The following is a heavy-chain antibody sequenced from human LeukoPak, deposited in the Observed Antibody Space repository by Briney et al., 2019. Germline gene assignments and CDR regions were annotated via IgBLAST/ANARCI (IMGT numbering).Heavy chain of an antibody. CDR2: IGTAGDT. V-gene: IGHV3-13*01. CDR3: ARGYYYYGMDV. J-gene: IGHJ6*02. Sequence: GGSLRLSCAASGFTFSSYDMHWVRQATGKGLEWVSDIGTAGDTYYPGSVKGRFTISRENAKNSLYLQMNSLRAGDTAVYYCARGYYYYGMDVWGQGTTVTVSS. CDR1: GFTFSSYD.